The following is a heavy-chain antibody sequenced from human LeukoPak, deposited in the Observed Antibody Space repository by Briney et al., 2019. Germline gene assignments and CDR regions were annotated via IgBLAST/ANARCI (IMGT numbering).Heavy chain of an antibody. J-gene: IGHJ4*02. D-gene: IGHD2/OR15-2a*01. V-gene: IGHV1-46*01. CDR2: INPSGGST. CDR3: ARTLRRHGTTFDY. CDR1: GYTFSIFY. Sequence: ASVNVSFKAVGYTFSIFYIHWVRQAPGQGLEWMGLINPSGGSTTFAERFQGRVAMTTDRSTDTVYMELRSLKSEDTAFYYCARTLRRHGTTFDYWGQGTLVTVSS.